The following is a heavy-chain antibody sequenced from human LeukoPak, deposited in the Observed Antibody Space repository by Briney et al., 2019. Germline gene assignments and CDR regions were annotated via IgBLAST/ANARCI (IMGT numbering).Heavy chain of an antibody. Sequence: APVKVSCKASGYTFTSYYMHWVRQAPGQGLEWMGIINPSGGSTTYAQKSQGRVTMTRDTSTSTVYMELSSLRSEDTAVYYCARGVAAAGRRFDYWGQGTLVTVSS. CDR3: ARGVAAAGRRFDY. J-gene: IGHJ4*02. V-gene: IGHV1-46*01. CDR1: GYTFTSYY. D-gene: IGHD6-13*01. CDR2: INPSGGST.